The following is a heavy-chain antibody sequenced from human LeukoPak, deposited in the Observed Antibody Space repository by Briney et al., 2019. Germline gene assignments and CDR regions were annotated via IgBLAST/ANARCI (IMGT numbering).Heavy chain of an antibody. CDR3: ARDRRYCSSTSCYEGAFDI. CDR1: GDSISSYY. J-gene: IGHJ3*02. Sequence: PSETLCLACTVSGDSISSYYWSWIRQPAGMGLEWIGRIYTSGSTNYNPSLKSRVTMSVDTSKNQFSLKLSSVTAADTAVYYCARDRRYCSSTSCYEGAFDIWGQGTMVTVSS. CDR2: IYTSGST. D-gene: IGHD2-2*01. V-gene: IGHV4-4*07.